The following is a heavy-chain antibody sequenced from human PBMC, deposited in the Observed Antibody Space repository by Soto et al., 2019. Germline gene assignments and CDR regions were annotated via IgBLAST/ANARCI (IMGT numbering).Heavy chain of an antibody. J-gene: IGHJ5*02. CDR2: INRSGST. Sequence: SETLSLTCAVYGGSFSCYYWSWIRKHPGKGLEWIGEINRSGSTNYNPSLKSRVTISRDNAKDTLYLQLNSLRAEDTAVYYCARGVASRYGFGDPWGQGTLVTVSS. CDR1: GGSFSCYY. D-gene: IGHD5-18*01. V-gene: IGHV4-34*01. CDR3: ARGVASRYGFGDP.